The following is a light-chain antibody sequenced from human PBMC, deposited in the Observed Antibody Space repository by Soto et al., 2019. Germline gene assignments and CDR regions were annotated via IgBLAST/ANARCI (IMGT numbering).Light chain of an antibody. J-gene: IGKJ4*01. Sequence: DIQMTQSPASVSASVGDRVTISCRASQGINSWLAWYQQKPGKATKLLIYTASNLESGVPSRFSGSGSGTDFTLTISRLQPEDFATYYCQQASSFPLTFGGGTRVEIK. V-gene: IGKV1D-12*01. CDR3: QQASSFPLT. CDR2: TAS. CDR1: QGINSW.